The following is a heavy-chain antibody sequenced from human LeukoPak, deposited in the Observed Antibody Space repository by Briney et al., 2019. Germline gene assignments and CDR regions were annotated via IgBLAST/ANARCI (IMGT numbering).Heavy chain of an antibody. CDR1: DGSINSYY. CDR2: IYYNGNT. CDR3: ARGRSSYYGMDV. Sequence: SETLSLTCSVSDGSINSYYWNWIRRPPGKGLEWIGYIYYNGNTNYSPSLKSRVTMSVDTSKNLFSLKVSSVTAADTAVYYCARGRSSYYGMDVWGQGTTVTVSS. J-gene: IGHJ6*02. D-gene: IGHD1-26*01. V-gene: IGHV4-59*01.